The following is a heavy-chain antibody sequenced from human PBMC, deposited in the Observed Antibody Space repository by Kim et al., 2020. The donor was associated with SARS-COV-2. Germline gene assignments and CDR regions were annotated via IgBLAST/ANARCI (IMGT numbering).Heavy chain of an antibody. Sequence: TTGYAASVKGRFTISRDDSKNSLYLQMNSLKTEDTAVYYCARGQGYSMDVWGQGTTVTVSS. CDR3: ARGQGYSMDV. CDR2: TT. J-gene: IGHJ6*02. V-gene: IGHV3-72*01.